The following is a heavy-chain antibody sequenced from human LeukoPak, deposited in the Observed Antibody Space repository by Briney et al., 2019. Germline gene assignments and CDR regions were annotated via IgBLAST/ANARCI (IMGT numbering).Heavy chain of an antibody. CDR1: GGSISSSSYY. CDR2: IYYSGST. D-gene: IGHD6-19*01. Sequence: SETLSLTCTVSGGSISSSSYYWGWIRQPPGLGLEWIGCIYYSGSTYYNPSLKSRITISVDTYKNQFSLKLSAVTAADTAVYCCARHEDRGWYFGHWGQGTLVTVSS. J-gene: IGHJ4*02. V-gene: IGHV4-39*01. CDR3: ARHEDRGWYFGH.